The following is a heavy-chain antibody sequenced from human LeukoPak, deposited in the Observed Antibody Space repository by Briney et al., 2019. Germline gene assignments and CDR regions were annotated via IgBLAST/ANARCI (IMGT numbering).Heavy chain of an antibody. CDR3: SRGRYISTWLDY. CDR2: IKQDGSEK. Sequence: PGGSLRLSCAASGFTLSSNWMTWVRQAPGRGLEWVANIKQDGSEKYYVDSVKGRFTISRDNAKNSLYLQMNSLRAEDTAVYYCSRGRYISTWLDYWGQGTLVTVSS. CDR1: GFTLSSNW. J-gene: IGHJ4*02. V-gene: IGHV3-7*01. D-gene: IGHD6-13*01.